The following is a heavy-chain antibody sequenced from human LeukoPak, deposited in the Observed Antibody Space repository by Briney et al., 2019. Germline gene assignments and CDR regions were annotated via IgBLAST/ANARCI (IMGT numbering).Heavy chain of an antibody. CDR3: ARGFGLYWYFDL. CDR1: GGSISSYY. V-gene: IGHV4-59*01. Sequence: SETLSLTCTVSGGSISSYYWSWIRQPPGKGLEWIGYIYYSGSTNYNPPLKSRVTISVDTSKNQFSLKLSSVTAADTAVYYCARGFGLYWYFDLWGRGTLVTVSS. CDR2: IYYSGST. D-gene: IGHD3-3*01. J-gene: IGHJ2*01.